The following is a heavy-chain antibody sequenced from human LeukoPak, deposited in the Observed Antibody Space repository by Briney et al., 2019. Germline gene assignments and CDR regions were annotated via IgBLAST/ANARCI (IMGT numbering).Heavy chain of an antibody. CDR2: IRYDNTNK. J-gene: IGHJ3*02. CDR1: GFTFSTYG. Sequence: GGSLRLSCAASGFTFSTYGMHWVRQAPGKGLEWVAFIRYDNTNKYYADSVKGRFTISRDNSKNTLYLQMNSLRAEDTAVYYCAKTNNRNAFDIWGQGTMVTVSS. CDR3: AKTNNRNAFDI. D-gene: IGHD1-14*01. V-gene: IGHV3-30*02.